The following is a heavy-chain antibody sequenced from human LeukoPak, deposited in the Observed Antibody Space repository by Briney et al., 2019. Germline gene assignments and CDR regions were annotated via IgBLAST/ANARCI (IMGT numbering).Heavy chain of an antibody. CDR1: GFTFSSYA. CDR2: IKEDGTEK. CDR3: TTWGPWSHFDY. D-gene: IGHD3-3*01. V-gene: IGHV3-7*01. J-gene: IGHJ4*02. Sequence: LAGGTLRFSCAASGFTFSSYARGWVGQAPGKGLKWVDNIKEDGTEKNYVGSVKGRFTISRDNAKNSLYLQMNSLRAEDTAVYYCTTWGPWSHFDYWGQGTLVTVSS.